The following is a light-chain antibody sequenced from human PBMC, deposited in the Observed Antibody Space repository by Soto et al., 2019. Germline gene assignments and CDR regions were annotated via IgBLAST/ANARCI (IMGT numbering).Light chain of an antibody. J-gene: IGLJ1*01. V-gene: IGLV2-14*03. CDR2: NVY. CDR3: SAYTVSRTYV. CDR1: SSDVGAYNF. Sequence: QSVRTQPASVSGSPGRSITISCTGTSSDVGAYNFVSWHQQHPGKAPKLMIYNVYDRPSGISYRFSGSKSGNTASLTISGLQGEDEANYYCSAYTVSRTYVFGTGTKVTVL.